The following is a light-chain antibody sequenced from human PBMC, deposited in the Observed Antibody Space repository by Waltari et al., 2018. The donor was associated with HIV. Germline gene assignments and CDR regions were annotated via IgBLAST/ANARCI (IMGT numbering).Light chain of an antibody. CDR3: QVWDSSSDHSV. J-gene: IGLJ1*01. V-gene: IGLV3-21*02. CDR1: NIGSKS. CDR2: DDD. Sequence: SYVLTQPPSVSVAPGQAARISCGGFNIGSKSVHWYQQKPGQAPLLVVYDDDDRSSGIPERFSGSNSENTAALTISRVEAGDEADYYCQVWDSSSDHSVFGTGTKVTVL.